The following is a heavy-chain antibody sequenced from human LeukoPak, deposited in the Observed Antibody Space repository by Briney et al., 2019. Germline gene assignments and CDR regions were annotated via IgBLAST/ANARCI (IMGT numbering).Heavy chain of an antibody. CDR3: ATPPNYYGSGTYFDY. CDR2: FDPEDGET. V-gene: IGHV1-24*01. CDR1: GYTLTELS. D-gene: IGHD3-10*01. J-gene: IGHJ4*02. Sequence: ASVKVSCKVSGYTLTELSMHWVRQAPGKGLEWMGGFDPEDGETIYAQKFQGRVTMTEDTSTDTAYMELSSLRSEDTAVYYCATPPNYYGSGTYFDYRGQGTLVTVSS.